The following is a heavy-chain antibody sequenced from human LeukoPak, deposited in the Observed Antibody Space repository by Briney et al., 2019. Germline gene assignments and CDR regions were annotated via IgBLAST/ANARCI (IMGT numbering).Heavy chain of an antibody. Sequence: GGSLRLSCAASGFTFSSYAMHWVRQAPGKGLEWVAVISYDGSNKYYADSVKGRFTISRDNSKNTLYLQMNSLRAEDTAVCYCARDSSGWFPQYYFDYWGQGTLVTVSS. CDR3: ARDSSGWFPQYYFDY. V-gene: IGHV3-30*04. D-gene: IGHD6-19*01. CDR1: GFTFSSYA. CDR2: ISYDGSNK. J-gene: IGHJ4*02.